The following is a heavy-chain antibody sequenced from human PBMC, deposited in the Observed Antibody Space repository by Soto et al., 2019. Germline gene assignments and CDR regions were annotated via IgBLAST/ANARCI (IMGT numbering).Heavy chain of an antibody. V-gene: IGHV4-34*01. J-gene: IGHJ4*02. CDR3: ESTPGYCSSTSCPRTYY. CDR1: GGSFSGYY. D-gene: IGHD2-2*01. CDR2: INHSGST. Sequence: PSETLSLTCAVYGGSFSGYYWSWIRQPPGKGLEWIGEINHSGSTNYNPSLKSRVTISVDTSKNQFSLKLSSVTAADTAVYYCESTPGYCSSTSCPRTYYWGQGTLVTVSS.